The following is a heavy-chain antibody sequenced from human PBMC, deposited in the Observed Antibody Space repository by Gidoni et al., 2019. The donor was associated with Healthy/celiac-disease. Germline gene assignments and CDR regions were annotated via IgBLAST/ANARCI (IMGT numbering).Heavy chain of an antibody. Sequence: EVQLLESGGGLVQPRGSLRLSCPAPGFTFSTYAMSWVRQAPGKGLEWVSSISDSGGNTYYVDSVKGRFTISRDNSKSTLYLQMNSLRAEDTAVYFCAKHLYDLLNPIDYWGQGTLVTVSS. CDR3: AKHLYDLLNPIDY. V-gene: IGHV3-23*01. CDR1: GFTFSTYA. D-gene: IGHD3-16*01. CDR2: ISDSGGNT. J-gene: IGHJ4*02.